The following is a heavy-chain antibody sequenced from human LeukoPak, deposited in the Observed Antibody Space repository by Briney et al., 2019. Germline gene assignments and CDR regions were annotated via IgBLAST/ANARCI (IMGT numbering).Heavy chain of an antibody. V-gene: IGHV3-53*01. CDR2: MYSGGST. Sequence: QPGGSLRLSCAASGFTVSSNYMSWVRQAPGKGLEWVSAMYSGGSTYYADSVKGRFTISRDNSKNTVYLQMSSLRAEDTAVYYCATVRFMVDTVATITDGIDICGQGTMVTVSS. CDR3: ATVRFMVDTVATITDGIDI. CDR1: GFTVSSNY. J-gene: IGHJ3*02. D-gene: IGHD5-12*01.